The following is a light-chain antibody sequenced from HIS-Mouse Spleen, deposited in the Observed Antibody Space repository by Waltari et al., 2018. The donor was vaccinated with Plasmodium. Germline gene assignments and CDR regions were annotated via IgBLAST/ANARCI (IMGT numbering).Light chain of an antibody. CDR2: EES. J-gene: IGLJ3*02. CDR1: SLPKKF. V-gene: IGLV3-10*01. Sequence: SYELTQPPSVSVSPGQTARITCSGDSLPKKFAYWYQQKSVQAPGLVIYEESKRPSGIPERFSGSSSGTMATLISSGGQVEDEADYYCYSTDSSGNHRVFGGGTKLTVL. CDR3: YSTDSSGNHRV.